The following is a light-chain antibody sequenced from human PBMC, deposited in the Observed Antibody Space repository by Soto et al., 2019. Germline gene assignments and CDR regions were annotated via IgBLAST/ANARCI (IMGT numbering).Light chain of an antibody. CDR2: GAS. Sequence: EIVLTQSPATLSVSPGERAALSCRASQSVSNNLAWYQQKPGQPPRPLIFGASTRATGIPARFSGSGSEAEFALTISTLQSEDFAVYYCQQYSVWPLTCGGGTKVEIK. CDR3: QQYSVWPLT. J-gene: IGKJ4*01. CDR1: QSVSNN. V-gene: IGKV3D-15*01.